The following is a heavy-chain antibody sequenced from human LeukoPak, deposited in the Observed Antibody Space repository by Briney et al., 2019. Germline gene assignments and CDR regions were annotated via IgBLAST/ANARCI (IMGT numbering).Heavy chain of an antibody. J-gene: IGHJ6*02. D-gene: IGHD5-18*01. V-gene: IGHV4-61*02. CDR2: INTSGST. Sequence: PSQTLSLTCTVSGGSISSVRYYWSWIRQPAGKGLEWIGRINTSGSTNYNPSLKTRVTISVDTSKNQFSLKLSSVTAADTAVYYCASIQAYYFGLDVWGQGTTVTVSS. CDR3: ASIQAYYFGLDV. CDR1: GGSISSVRYY.